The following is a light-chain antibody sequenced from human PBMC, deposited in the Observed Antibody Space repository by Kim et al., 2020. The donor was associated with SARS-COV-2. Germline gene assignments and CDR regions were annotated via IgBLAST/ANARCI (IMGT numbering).Light chain of an antibody. J-gene: IGLJ2*01. CDR1: SRDVGGYKY. V-gene: IGLV2-8*01. CDR2: EVS. CDR3: SSYAGSSNLV. Sequence: GQSVRIAWNGTSRDVGGYKYDAWYQQLPGKATTLMIYEVSKRPSGVPDRCAGSKSGKSASETGTGLQAEDEADYYCSSYAGSSNLVFGGGTQLTVL.